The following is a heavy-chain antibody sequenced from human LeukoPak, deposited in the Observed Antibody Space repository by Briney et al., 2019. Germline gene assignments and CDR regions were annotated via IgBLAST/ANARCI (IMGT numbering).Heavy chain of an antibody. Sequence: SETLSLTCTVSGGSISSYYWSWIRQPPGKGLEWIGYIYYSGSTNYNPSLKSRVTISVDTSKNQFSLKLSSVTAADTAVYYCARRLSLGLPGDYYYGMDVWGQGTTVTVSS. D-gene: IGHD2-21*02. CDR2: IYYSGST. CDR1: GGSISSYY. V-gene: IGHV4-59*08. CDR3: ARRLSLGLPGDYYYGMDV. J-gene: IGHJ6*02.